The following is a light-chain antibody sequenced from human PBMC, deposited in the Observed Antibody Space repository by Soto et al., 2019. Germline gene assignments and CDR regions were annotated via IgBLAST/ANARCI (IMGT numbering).Light chain of an antibody. J-gene: IGKJ1*01. CDR1: QSVSNN. Sequence: ERVSTQSPATLSLSXGQXXXXCXXASQSVSNNLAWYQQKPGQAPRLLIYDASTRATGIPARFSGSASETEFTLIISGLQSEDFAIYYCQQYKNWPRTFGQGTRLEIK. CDR2: DAS. CDR3: QQYKNWPRT. V-gene: IGKV3-15*01.